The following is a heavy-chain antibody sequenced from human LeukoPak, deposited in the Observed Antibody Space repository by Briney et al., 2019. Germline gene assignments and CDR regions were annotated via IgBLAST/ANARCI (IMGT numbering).Heavy chain of an antibody. D-gene: IGHD2-8*01. Sequence: KPSETLSLTCAVSGGSVSSSKYLWGWIRQPPGKELEWIGSISYSGNADYNPSLRSRVTLSVDTSKDRFSLKLTSVTAADSAVYYCAGLGVMVLVYQFESWGQGTPVTVSS. CDR2: ISYSGNA. CDR1: GGSVSSSKYL. V-gene: IGHV4-39*07. J-gene: IGHJ4*02. CDR3: AGLGVMVLVYQFES.